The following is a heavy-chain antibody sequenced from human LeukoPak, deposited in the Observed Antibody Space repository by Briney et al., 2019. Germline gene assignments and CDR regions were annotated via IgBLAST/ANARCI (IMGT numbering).Heavy chain of an antibody. V-gene: IGHV1-69*13. J-gene: IGHJ6*03. CDR3: ARVLHYDSSGYYYYYYYYMDV. CDR2: IIPIFGTA. Sequence: SVKVSCKASGGTFSSYAISWVRQAPGQGLEWMGGIIPIFGTANYAQKFQGRVTITADESTSTAYMELSSLRSEDTAVYYCARVLHYDSSGYYYYYYYYMDVWGKGTAVTVSS. CDR1: GGTFSSYA. D-gene: IGHD3-22*01.